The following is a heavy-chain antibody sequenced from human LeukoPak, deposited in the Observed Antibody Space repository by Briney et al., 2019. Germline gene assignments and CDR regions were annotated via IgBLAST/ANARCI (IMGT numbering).Heavy chain of an antibody. Sequence: SETLSLTCTVSGGSISSGSYYWSWIRQPAGKGLEWIGRIYTSGSTNYNPSLKSRVTISVDTSKNQFSLKLSSVTAADTAVYYCARGYTATDFDYWGQGTLVTVSS. CDR2: IYTSGST. CDR1: GGSISSGSYY. D-gene: IGHD5-18*01. J-gene: IGHJ4*02. CDR3: ARGYTATDFDY. V-gene: IGHV4-61*02.